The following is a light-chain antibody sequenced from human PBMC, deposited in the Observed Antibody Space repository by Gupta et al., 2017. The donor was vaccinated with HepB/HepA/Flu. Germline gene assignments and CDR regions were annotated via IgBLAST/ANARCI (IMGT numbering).Light chain of an antibody. J-gene: IGLJ1*01. CDR1: SSNIGSNT. Sequence: QSVLTQPPSASGTPGQRVTVSCSGSSSNIGSNTVNWYQQLPGTAPKLLIFGNHHRPSEVPDRFSGSKSGTSASLAIRGLQSEDEADYYCAAGDASGYVFGTGTKVSVL. V-gene: IGLV1-44*01. CDR2: GNH. CDR3: AAGDASGYV.